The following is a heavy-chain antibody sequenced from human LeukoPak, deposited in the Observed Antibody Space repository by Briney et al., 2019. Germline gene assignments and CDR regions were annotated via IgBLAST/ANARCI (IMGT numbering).Heavy chain of an antibody. J-gene: IGHJ4*02. CDR3: ARGSNSSGWYTGDY. CDR2: MNPNSGNT. V-gene: IGHV1-8*01. Sequence: ASVKVSCKASGYTFTSYDINWVRQATGQGLEWMGWMNPNSGNTGYAQKFQGRVTMTRNTSISTAYMELSSLRSEDTAVYYCARGSNSSGWYTGDYWGQGTLVTVSS. CDR1: GYTFTSYD. D-gene: IGHD6-19*01.